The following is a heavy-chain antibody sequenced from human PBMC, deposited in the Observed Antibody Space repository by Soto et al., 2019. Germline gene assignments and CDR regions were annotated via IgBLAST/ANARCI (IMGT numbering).Heavy chain of an antibody. CDR1: GFPFSSYA. CDR2: ISYDGSNK. D-gene: IGHD5-12*01. CDR3: ARVGGGGYDYYYYYYGMDV. J-gene: IGHJ6*02. Sequence: SLKLSCAASGFPFSSYAMHWVRQAPGKGLECVAVISYDGSNKYYADSVKGRFTISRDNSKNTLYLQMNSLRAEDTAVYYCARVGGGGYDYYYYYYGMDVWGQGTTVTVAS. V-gene: IGHV3-30-3*01.